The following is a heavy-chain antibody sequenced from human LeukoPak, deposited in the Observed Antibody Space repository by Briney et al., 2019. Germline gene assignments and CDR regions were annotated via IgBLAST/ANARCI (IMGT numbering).Heavy chain of an antibody. CDR1: GFTFSSYS. V-gene: IGHV3-21*01. CDR2: ISSSSYI. J-gene: IGHJ6*02. Sequence: PGGSLRLSCAASGFTFSSYSMNWVRQAPGKGLEWVSSISSSSYIYYADSVKGRFTISRDNAKNSLYLQMNSLRAEDTAVYYCARAYGFGTYYYYGMDVWGQGTTVTVSS. CDR3: ARAYGFGTYYYYGMDV. D-gene: IGHD3-10*01.